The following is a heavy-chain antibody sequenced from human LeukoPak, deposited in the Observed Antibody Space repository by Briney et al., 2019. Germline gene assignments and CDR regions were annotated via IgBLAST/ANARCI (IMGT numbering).Heavy chain of an antibody. D-gene: IGHD3-22*01. J-gene: IGHJ3*02. Sequence: SETLSLTCAVSGGSISSHYWSWIRQPPGKGLEWIGYIYYSGNTYYSPSLHSRVTISVDTSKNHFSLKLTPVTAADTAVYYCARLLDNDSSGYPDTFDIWGQGTMVTVSS. CDR2: IYYSGNT. V-gene: IGHV4-59*11. CDR1: GGSISSHY. CDR3: ARLLDNDSSGYPDTFDI.